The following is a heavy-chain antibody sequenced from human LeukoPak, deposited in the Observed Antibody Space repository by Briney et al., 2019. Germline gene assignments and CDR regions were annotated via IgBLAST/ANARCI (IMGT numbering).Heavy chain of an antibody. J-gene: IGHJ4*02. Sequence: SVKVSCKASGGTFSSYAISWVRQAPGQGLEWMGRIIPILGIAIYAQKFQGRVTITADKSTSTAYMELSSLRSEDTAVYYCARDLVVVTAIRYYFDYWGQGTLVTVSS. CDR3: ARDLVVVTAIRYYFDY. CDR1: GGTFSSYA. D-gene: IGHD2-21*02. CDR2: IIPILGIA. V-gene: IGHV1-69*04.